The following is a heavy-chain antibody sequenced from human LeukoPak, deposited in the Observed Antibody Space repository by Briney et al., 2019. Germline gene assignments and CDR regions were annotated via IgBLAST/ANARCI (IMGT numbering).Heavy chain of an antibody. CDR1: GFTFSSYA. V-gene: IGHV3-30-3*01. Sequence: GGSLRLSCAASGFTFSSYAMHWVRQAPGKGLEWVAVISYDGSNKYYADSVKGRFTISRDNSKNTLYLQMNSLRAEDTAVYYCARDITMVRGVIDYWGQGTLVTVSS. J-gene: IGHJ4*02. D-gene: IGHD3-10*01. CDR3: ARDITMVRGVIDY. CDR2: ISYDGSNK.